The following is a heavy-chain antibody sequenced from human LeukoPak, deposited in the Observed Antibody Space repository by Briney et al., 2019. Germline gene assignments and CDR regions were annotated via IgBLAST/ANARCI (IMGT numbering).Heavy chain of an antibody. Sequence: SVKVSCKASGGTFSSYAISWVRQAPGQGLEWMGGIIPIFGTANYAQKFQGRVTITTDGSTSTAYMELSSLRSEDTAVYYCASLYSSSSNWFDPWGQGTLVTVSS. J-gene: IGHJ5*02. CDR2: IIPIFGTA. D-gene: IGHD6-6*01. CDR1: GGTFSSYA. V-gene: IGHV1-69*05. CDR3: ASLYSSSSNWFDP.